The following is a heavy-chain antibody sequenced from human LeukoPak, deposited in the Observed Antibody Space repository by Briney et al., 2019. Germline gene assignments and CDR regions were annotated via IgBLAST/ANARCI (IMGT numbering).Heavy chain of an antibody. J-gene: IGHJ4*02. Sequence: ASVKVSCKASGYTFTGYYMHWVRQAPGQGLEWMGWINPNSGGTNYAQKFQGRVTMTRDTSISTAYMELSRLRSDDTAVYYCARGYEFWSGYPSFDYWGQGTLVIVSS. V-gene: IGHV1-2*02. CDR1: GYTFTGYY. CDR2: INPNSGGT. D-gene: IGHD3-3*01. CDR3: ARGYEFWSGYPSFDY.